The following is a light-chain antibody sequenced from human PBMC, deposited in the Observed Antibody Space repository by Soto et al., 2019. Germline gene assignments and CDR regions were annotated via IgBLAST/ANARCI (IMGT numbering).Light chain of an antibody. Sequence: VVMTQTPLSLPVPLVHPAPISFLSNQILVHSDGIAYFSWFQQRPGQSQRSIIYKVYNRDSGVKDRFSGSGSGTDFTLKIRGVEAEDVGLYYCMKGTHWHHKFGNGPTVDLK. CDR3: MKGTHWHHK. CDR2: KVY. CDR1: QILVHSDGIAY. V-gene: IGKV2-30*02. J-gene: IGKJ1*01.